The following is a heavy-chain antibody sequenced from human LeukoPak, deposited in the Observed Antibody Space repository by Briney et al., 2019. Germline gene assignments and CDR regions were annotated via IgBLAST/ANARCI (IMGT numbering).Heavy chain of an antibody. J-gene: IGHJ5*02. CDR1: GYSISSGYY. CDR3: VRAQVGATDWFDP. Sequence: PSETLSLTCAVSGYSISSGYYWGGIRQPPGKGLEWIGSIYHSGSTYYNPSLKSRVTISVDTSKNQFSLKLSSVTAADTAVYYCVRAQVGATDWFDPWGQGTLVTVSS. CDR2: IYHSGST. V-gene: IGHV4-38-2*01. D-gene: IGHD1-26*01.